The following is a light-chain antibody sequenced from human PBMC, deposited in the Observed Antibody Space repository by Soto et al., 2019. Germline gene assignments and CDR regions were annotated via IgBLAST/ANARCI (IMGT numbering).Light chain of an antibody. CDR1: QSVATSQ. J-gene: IGKJ1*01. Sequence: EIVLTQSPGTLSLSPGERATLFCRASQSVATSQLAWYQQKPGQAPRLLIGASSRATGVPDRFIASGSGTDFTLTISRLEPEEFAVYYCQQFASSPRTVGRGTKVAIK. CDR3: QQFASSPRT. CDR2: GAS. V-gene: IGKV3-20*01.